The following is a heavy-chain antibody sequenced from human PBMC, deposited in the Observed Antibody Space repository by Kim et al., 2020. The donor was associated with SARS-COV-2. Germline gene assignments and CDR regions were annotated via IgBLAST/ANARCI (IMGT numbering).Heavy chain of an antibody. CDR1: GFTFDDYA. Sequence: GGSLRLSCAASGFTFDDYAMHWVRQAPGKGLEWVSGISWNSGSIGYADSVKGRFTISRDNAKNSLYLQMNSLRAEDTALYYCAKDNFKGGSYLKSYYYYGMDVWGQGTTVTVSS. D-gene: IGHD1-26*01. CDR3: AKDNFKGGSYLKSYYYYGMDV. J-gene: IGHJ6*02. V-gene: IGHV3-9*01. CDR2: ISWNSGSI.